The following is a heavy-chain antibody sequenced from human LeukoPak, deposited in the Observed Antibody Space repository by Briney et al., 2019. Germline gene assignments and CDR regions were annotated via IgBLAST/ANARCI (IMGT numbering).Heavy chain of an antibody. J-gene: IGHJ4*02. D-gene: IGHD2-21*01. Sequence: GGSLRLSCAASGFAFSSYAMHWVRQAPGKGLEWLAVVSAHGLDKFYADSVRGRFTISKDTSTNTLSLQMNSLRAEDTAVYYCANSLDYWGQGTLVTVSS. CDR3: ANSLDY. CDR1: GFAFSSYA. CDR2: VSAHGLDK. V-gene: IGHV3-30*04.